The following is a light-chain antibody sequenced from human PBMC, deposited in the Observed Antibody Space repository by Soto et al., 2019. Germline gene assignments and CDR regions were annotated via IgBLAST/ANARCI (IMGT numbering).Light chain of an antibody. CDR1: QAVGSY. Sequence: DIQMTQSPSSLSASVGDRLTITCRASQAVGSYLNWFQQKAGKPPKLLIYASSKLERGVPSRFRGTGSGTDFTLTVSSLQPEDFATYYCQHAYRAPWTFGQGTKVEV. CDR3: QHAYRAPWT. J-gene: IGKJ1*01. CDR2: ASS. V-gene: IGKV1-39*01.